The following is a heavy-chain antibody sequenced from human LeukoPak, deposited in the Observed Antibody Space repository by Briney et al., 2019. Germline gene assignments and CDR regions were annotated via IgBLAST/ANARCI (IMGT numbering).Heavy chain of an antibody. J-gene: IGHJ3*02. Sequence: SETLSLTCTVSGGSISSSSYYWGWIRQPPGKGLEWIGSIYHSGSTYYNPSLKSRVTIAVETSKNQFSLKLSSVTAADKAVYYCARSCWIIDNGGKIRGRLGGNGFDILGQGTMVTVSS. CDR2: IYHSGST. CDR3: ARSCWIIDNGGKIRGRLGGNGFDI. D-gene: IGHD3-10*01. V-gene: IGHV4-39*07. CDR1: GGSISSSSYY.